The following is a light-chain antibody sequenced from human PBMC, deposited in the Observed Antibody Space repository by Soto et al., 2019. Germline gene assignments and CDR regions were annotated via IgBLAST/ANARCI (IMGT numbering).Light chain of an antibody. J-gene: IGKJ5*01. CDR1: QSVSSSY. Sequence: IVFTQSPGTLSLSPGERATLSCRASQSVSSSYLAWYQQKPGQAPRLLIYGASNRATGIPARFSGSGSGTDFTLTISSLEPEDFAVYYCQQRSNWPITFGQGTLLE. CDR2: GAS. CDR3: QQRSNWPIT. V-gene: IGKV3D-20*02.